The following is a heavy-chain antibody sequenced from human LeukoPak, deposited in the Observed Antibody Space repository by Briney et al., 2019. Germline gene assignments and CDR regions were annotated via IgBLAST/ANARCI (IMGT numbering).Heavy chain of an antibody. J-gene: IGHJ5*02. CDR2: IYTSGST. D-gene: IGHD4-11*01. Sequence: PSETLSLTCTVSGGSISSGSYYWSWIRQPAGKGLEWIGRIYTSGSTNYNPSLKGRLTMSVDTSKNQFSLKLSSVTAADTAVYYCARDIVTTASFDPWGQGTLVTVSS. CDR1: GGSISSGSYY. V-gene: IGHV4-61*02. CDR3: ARDIVTTASFDP.